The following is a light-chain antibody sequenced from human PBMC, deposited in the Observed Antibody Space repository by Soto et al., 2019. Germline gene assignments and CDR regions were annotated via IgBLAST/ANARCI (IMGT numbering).Light chain of an antibody. CDR1: QRVSNTY. V-gene: IGKV3-20*01. CDR3: QQYSSSPVT. J-gene: IGKJ4*01. Sequence: IVMTQSPDTLSLSPGERATLSCRASQRVSNTYLAWYQQKPGQAPRLLIYGVSSRATGIPDRFSGSGSGTDFTLTISRLEPEDFAVYYCQQYSSSPVTFGGGTKVDIK. CDR2: GVS.